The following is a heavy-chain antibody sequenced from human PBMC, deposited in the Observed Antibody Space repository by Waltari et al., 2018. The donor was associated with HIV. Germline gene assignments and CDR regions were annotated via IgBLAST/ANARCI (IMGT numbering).Heavy chain of an antibody. CDR1: GFDFKKYW. D-gene: IGHD2-2*01. CDR2: IKSKQSGGTV. V-gene: IGHV3-15*01. Sequence: EVQLVESGGGLVKPGESLRVSCAASGFDFKKYWMSWFRQAPEKGLEWVGRIKSKQSGGTVDYAAPVKGRFTISRDDSKNMMYLQMDSLESEDTAVYYCTTGSSRAEDYWGQGTLVTVSS. CDR3: TTGSSRAEDY. J-gene: IGHJ4*02.